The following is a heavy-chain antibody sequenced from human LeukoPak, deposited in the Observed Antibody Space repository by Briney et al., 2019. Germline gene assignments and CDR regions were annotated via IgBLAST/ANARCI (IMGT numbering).Heavy chain of an antibody. Sequence: SETLSLTCTVSGGSISSYYRSWIRQPPGKGLEWIGYIYYSGSTNYNPSLKSRVTMSVDTSKNQFSLKLSSVTAADTAVYYCARGDYYGSGSSPSYYFDYWGQGTLVTVSS. J-gene: IGHJ4*02. D-gene: IGHD3-10*01. CDR1: GGSISSYY. V-gene: IGHV4-59*12. CDR2: IYYSGST. CDR3: ARGDYYGSGSSPSYYFDY.